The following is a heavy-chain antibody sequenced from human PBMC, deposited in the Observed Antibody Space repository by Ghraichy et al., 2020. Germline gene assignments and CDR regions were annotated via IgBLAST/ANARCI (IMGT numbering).Heavy chain of an antibody. J-gene: IGHJ3*01. CDR3: ARDILEGGYSFGGKDALDV. D-gene: IGHD5-18*01. CDR1: GFSFSRYA. Sequence: GGSLRLSCAASGFSFSRYAMSWIRQAPGKGLEWVAAISDSGRNTYFGDSVRGRFSISRDNSNNTMYLQMNSLRAADTAVYYCARDILEGGYSFGGKDALDVWGQGTMFAVSS. CDR2: ISDSGRNT. V-gene: IGHV3-23*01.